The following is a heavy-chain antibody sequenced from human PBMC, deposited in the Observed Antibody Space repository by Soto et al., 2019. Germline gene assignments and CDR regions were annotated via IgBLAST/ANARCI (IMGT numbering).Heavy chain of an antibody. CDR1: GFTFSRYS. J-gene: IGHJ6*02. V-gene: IGHV3-21*01. D-gene: IGHD2-21*02. CDR2: IGTRSDI. CDR3: AREETAWPLAYGLDV. Sequence: GGSLRLSCAASGFTFSRYSMNWVRQAPGKGLEWVSSIGTRSDIYYADSVKGRFTISRDNAKNSLSLQMDSLRAEDTGVYYCAREETAWPLAYGLDVWGQGTTVTVSS.